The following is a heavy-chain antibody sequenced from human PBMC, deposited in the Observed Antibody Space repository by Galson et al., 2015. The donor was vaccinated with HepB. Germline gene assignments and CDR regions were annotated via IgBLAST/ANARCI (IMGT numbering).Heavy chain of an antibody. CDR2: IKSKTDGGTT. Sequence: SLRLSRAASGFTFSNAWMSWVRQAPGKGLEWVGRIKSKTDGGTTDYAAPVKGRFTISRDDSKNTLYLQMNSLKTEDTAVYYCTTDTMVVVNSWGGSDYWGQGTLVTVSS. V-gene: IGHV3-15*01. CDR1: GFTFSNAW. CDR3: TTDTMVVVNSWGGSDY. D-gene: IGHD3-22*01. J-gene: IGHJ4*02.